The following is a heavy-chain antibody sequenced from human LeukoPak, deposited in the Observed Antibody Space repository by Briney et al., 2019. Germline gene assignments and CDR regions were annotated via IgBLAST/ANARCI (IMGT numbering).Heavy chain of an antibody. J-gene: IGHJ4*02. CDR1: GGSISRYY. Sequence: SETLSLTCTVSGGSISRYYWRWMRQPAGKGLEWIGRIYTSGSTNYHPPLKSRVTMSVDASKNQFSLKLSSVTAAYTAVYICSRDIRGYSYGYSFDYWGQASLVTVSS. CDR3: SRDIRGYSYGYSFDY. CDR2: IYTSGST. V-gene: IGHV4-4*07. D-gene: IGHD5-18*01.